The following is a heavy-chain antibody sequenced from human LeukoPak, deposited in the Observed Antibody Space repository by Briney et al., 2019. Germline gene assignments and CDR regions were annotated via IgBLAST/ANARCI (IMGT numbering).Heavy chain of an antibody. Sequence: GGSLRLSCAASGFTFSSYGMSWVRQAPGKGLEWVSAISGSGGSTYYADSVKGRFTISRDNAKNSLYLQLNSLRAEDTAVYYCARDRWGYSYGGDWGQGTLVTVSS. J-gene: IGHJ4*02. D-gene: IGHD5-18*01. V-gene: IGHV3-23*01. CDR2: ISGSGGST. CDR1: GFTFSSYG. CDR3: ARDRWGYSYGGD.